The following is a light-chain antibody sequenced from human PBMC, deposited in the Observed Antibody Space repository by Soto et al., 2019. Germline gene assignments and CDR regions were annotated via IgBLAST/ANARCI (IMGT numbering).Light chain of an antibody. Sequence: QSALTQPASVSGSPGQSITISCTGSSSDVGSYNLVSWHQQYPGKAPKLMIYEGSKRPSGVSNRFSGSKSGNTASLTISGXXXXXXXDYYCCSYAGRSTLVFGGGTKVTVL. V-gene: IGLV2-23*01. J-gene: IGLJ3*02. CDR1: SSDVGSYNL. CDR2: EGS. CDR3: CSYAGRSTLV.